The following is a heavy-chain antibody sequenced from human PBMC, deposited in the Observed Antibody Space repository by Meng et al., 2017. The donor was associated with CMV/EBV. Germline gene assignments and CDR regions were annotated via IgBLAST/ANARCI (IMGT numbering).Heavy chain of an antibody. CDR1: GPSIKNYN. CDR3: AGSRPGGGACDY. V-gene: IGHV4-4*07. Sequence: QIQAQGPRLVNPSRPLSLTCIASGPSIKNYNWNWFRQPAGQGLELIVRIQVIGHTVYNPSLKSRVTVSLDASKSQFSLTLNSVTAADTATYYCAGSRPGGGACDYWGQGILVTVSS. D-gene: IGHD3-16*01. CDR2: IQVIGHT. J-gene: IGHJ4*02.